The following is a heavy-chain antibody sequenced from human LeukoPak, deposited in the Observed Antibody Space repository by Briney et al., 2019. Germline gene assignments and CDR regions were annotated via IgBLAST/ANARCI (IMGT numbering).Heavy chain of an antibody. CDR1: GGSMSSYY. V-gene: IGHV4-59*08. CDR3: ARSRVALARFDP. CDR2: IYYSGST. Sequence: PSETLSLTCTVSGGSMSSYYWSWIRQPPGKGLEWIGYIYYSGSTNYNPSLKSRVTISVDTSKNQFSLKLSSVTAADTAVYYCARSRVALARFDPWGQGTLVTVSS. D-gene: IGHD3-3*01. J-gene: IGHJ5*02.